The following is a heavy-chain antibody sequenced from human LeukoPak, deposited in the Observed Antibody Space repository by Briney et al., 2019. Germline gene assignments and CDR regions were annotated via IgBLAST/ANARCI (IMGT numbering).Heavy chain of an antibody. CDR1: GFTVITND. J-gene: IGHJ4*02. Sequence: GGPLRLSCAASGFTVITNDMTWVRQAPGKGLEWVSVLYSDGNTKYADSVQGRFTISRDYSKNTLYLEMNSLSPDDTAVYYCARGVEPLAANTLAYWGQGTLVTVSS. V-gene: IGHV3-53*01. CDR3: ARGVEPLAANTLAY. D-gene: IGHD1-14*01. CDR2: LYSDGNT.